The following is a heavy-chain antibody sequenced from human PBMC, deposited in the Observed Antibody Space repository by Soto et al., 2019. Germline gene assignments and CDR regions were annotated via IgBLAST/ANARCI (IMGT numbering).Heavy chain of an antibody. J-gene: IGHJ6*02. CDR3: AKDRSYGLYGGMDV. V-gene: IGHV3-30*18. D-gene: IGHD5-18*01. CDR1: GFTFSSYG. CDR2: ISYDGSNK. Sequence: QVQLVESGGGVVQPGRSLRLSCAASGFTFSSYGMHWVRQAPGKGLEWVAVISYDGSNKYYADSVKGRFTISRDNSKNTLYLQMNSLRAEDTAVYYCAKDRSYGLYGGMDVRGQGTTVTVSS.